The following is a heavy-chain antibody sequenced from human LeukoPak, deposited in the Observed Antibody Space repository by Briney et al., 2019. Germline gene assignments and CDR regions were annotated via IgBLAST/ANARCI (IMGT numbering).Heavy chain of an antibody. Sequence: SETLSLTCTVSGGSISSHYWTWIRQSPVKGLEWIGDISNSGSTSYNPTLKSRVTISIDTSKNQFSLKLSSVTAAATAVYYWRRDALVGYFSYYYMDAWGKGTTVTVSS. J-gene: IGHJ6*03. CDR2: ISNSGST. CDR3: RRDALVGYFSYYYMDA. V-gene: IGHV4-59*11. CDR1: GGSISSHY.